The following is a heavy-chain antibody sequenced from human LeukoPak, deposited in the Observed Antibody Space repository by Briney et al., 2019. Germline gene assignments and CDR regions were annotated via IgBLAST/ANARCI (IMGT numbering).Heavy chain of an antibody. CDR3: ARTLENYYYHGMDV. D-gene: IGHD3-3*01. Sequence: GGSLRLSCAASGFTFSDYYMSWIRQAPGKGLEWVSYISSSGSTIYYADSVKGRFTISRDNAKNSLYLQMNSLRAEDTAVYYCARTLENYYYHGMDVWGQGTTVTVSS. CDR2: ISSSGSTI. J-gene: IGHJ6*02. CDR1: GFTFSDYY. V-gene: IGHV3-11*01.